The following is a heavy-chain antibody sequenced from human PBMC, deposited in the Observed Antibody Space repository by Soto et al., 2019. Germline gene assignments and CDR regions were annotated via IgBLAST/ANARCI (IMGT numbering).Heavy chain of an antibody. CDR2: IKDGGIT. Sequence: SETLSLTCAVSGGSFTGYYWSWIRQPPGKGLEWIGEIKDGGITNYSPSLRSRVTISADTSKKQVSLKVNSVIAADTAVYYCARGQEGVMATQWDQGALVTVSS. CDR3: ARGQEGVMATQ. V-gene: IGHV4-34*01. CDR1: GGSFTGYY. J-gene: IGHJ4*02. D-gene: IGHD2-8*01.